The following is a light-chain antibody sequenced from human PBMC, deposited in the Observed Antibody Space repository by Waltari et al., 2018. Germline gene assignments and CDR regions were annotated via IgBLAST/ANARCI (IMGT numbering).Light chain of an antibody. CDR3: QQYYSTHWT. CDR1: PSVLYSSNNKNY. CDR2: WAS. Sequence: DIVMTQSPDSLAVSLGERATINCKSSPSVLYSSNNKNYVAWYQQKPGQPPKLLIYWASTRESGVPDRFSGSGSGTDFTLTISSLQAEDVAVYYCQQYYSTHWTFGQGTKVEIK. J-gene: IGKJ1*01. V-gene: IGKV4-1*01.